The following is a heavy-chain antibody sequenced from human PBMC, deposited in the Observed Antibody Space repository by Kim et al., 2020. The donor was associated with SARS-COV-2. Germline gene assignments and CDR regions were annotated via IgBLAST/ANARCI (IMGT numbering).Heavy chain of an antibody. Sequence: ASVKVSCKASGYTFTSYYMHWVRQAPGQGLEWMGIINPSGGSTSYAQKFHGRVTMTRDTSTSTVYMELSSLRSEDTAVYYCARDGGYCTNGVCYGVSFDYWGQGTLVTVSS. CDR3: ARDGGYCTNGVCYGVSFDY. J-gene: IGHJ4*02. V-gene: IGHV1-46*01. CDR1: GYTFTSYY. CDR2: INPSGGST. D-gene: IGHD2-8*01.